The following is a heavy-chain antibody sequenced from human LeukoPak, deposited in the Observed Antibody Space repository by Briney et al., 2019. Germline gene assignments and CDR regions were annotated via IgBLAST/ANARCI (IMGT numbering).Heavy chain of an antibody. D-gene: IGHD6-6*01. Sequence: GSLRLSCAASGFTFSSYWMSWVRQAPGKGLEWVANIKQDGSEKYYVYSVKGRFTISRDNAKTSLYLQMNSLRAEDTAVYYCARAVITARPPQAWFDPWGQGTLVTVSS. J-gene: IGHJ5*02. V-gene: IGHV3-7*04. CDR3: ARAVITARPPQAWFDP. CDR1: GFTFSSYW. CDR2: IKQDGSEK.